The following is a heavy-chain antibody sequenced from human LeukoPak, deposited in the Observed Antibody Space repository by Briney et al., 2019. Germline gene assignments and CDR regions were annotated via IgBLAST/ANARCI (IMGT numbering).Heavy chain of an antibody. J-gene: IGHJ5*02. CDR2: INAGNGNT. Sequence: ASVKVSCKASGYTFTSYAMHWVRQAPGQRLEWMGWINAGNGNTKYSQKFQGKVTITRDTSASTAYMELSSLRSEDTAVYYCARGLEAANRGDFDAWGQGTLVTVS. CDR3: ARGLEAANRGDFDA. V-gene: IGHV1-3*01. D-gene: IGHD6-13*01. CDR1: GYTFTSYA.